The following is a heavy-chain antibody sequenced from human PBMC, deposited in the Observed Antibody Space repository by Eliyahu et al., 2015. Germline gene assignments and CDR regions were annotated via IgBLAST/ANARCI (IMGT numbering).Heavy chain of an antibody. CDR2: ITSSSSYI. CDR3: ARDGRSIAVAGTLVDY. D-gene: IGHD6-19*01. Sequence: EVQLVESGGGRVKPGGSLGLSCAAXGFPFXXYNMXXVRQAPGKGLEWVSSITSSSSYIYYADSVKGRFTISRDNAKNSLYLQMNSLRAEDTAVYYCARDGRSIAVAGTLVDYWGQGTLVTVSS. CDR1: GFPFXXYN. V-gene: IGHV3-21*06. J-gene: IGHJ4*02.